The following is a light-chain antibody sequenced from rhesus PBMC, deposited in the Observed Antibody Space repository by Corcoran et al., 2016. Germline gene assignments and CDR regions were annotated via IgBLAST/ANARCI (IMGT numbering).Light chain of an antibody. CDR3: QQRNRYPLT. V-gene: IGKV1-33*01. CDR1: LGISSW. CDR2: DAS. J-gene: IGKJ4*01. Sequence: DIQMTQSPSSLSASVGDKVTITCHASLGISSWLAWYQQNSGKAPKLLIYDASNLQSGVPSRFSGSGSGTAFSLTNNSREPEDFATYYCQQRNRYPLTFGGGTKVEIK.